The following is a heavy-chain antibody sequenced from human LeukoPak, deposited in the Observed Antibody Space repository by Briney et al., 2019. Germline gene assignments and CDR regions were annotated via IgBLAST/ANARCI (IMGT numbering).Heavy chain of an antibody. J-gene: IGHJ6*02. V-gene: IGHV3-23*01. D-gene: IGHD3-22*01. CDR3: AKGTYYYDSSGYPNYYYYGMDV. CDR1: GFTFSSYA. CDR2: ISGSGGST. Sequence: GGSLRLSCAASGFTFSSYAMSWVRQARGKGLEWVSAISGSGGSTYYADSVKGRFTISRDNSKNTLYLQMNSLRAEDTAVYYCAKGTYYYDSSGYPNYYYYGMDVWGQGTTVTVSS.